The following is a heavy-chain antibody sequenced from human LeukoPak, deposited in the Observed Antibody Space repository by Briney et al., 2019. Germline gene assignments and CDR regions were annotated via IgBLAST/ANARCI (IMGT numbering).Heavy chain of an antibody. J-gene: IGHJ4*02. Sequence: GGSLRLSCAASGFTFSDNYMSWIRQAPGKGLEWVSYISSSGNTTYNADSVKGRFSITRDNAKNSLYLQMNSLRAEDTAVYYCAREHTAMVGIDYWGQGTLVTVSS. D-gene: IGHD5-18*01. CDR2: ISSSGNTT. V-gene: IGHV3-11*04. CDR1: GFTFSDNY. CDR3: AREHTAMVGIDY.